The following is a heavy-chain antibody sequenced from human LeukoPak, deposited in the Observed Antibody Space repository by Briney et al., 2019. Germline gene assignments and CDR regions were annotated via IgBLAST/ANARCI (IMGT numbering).Heavy chain of an antibody. CDR1: GFTFSSYS. D-gene: IGHD1-26*01. CDR3: ARAIVGATLWFDP. J-gene: IGHJ5*02. CDR2: ISSSSSTI. Sequence: SGGSLRLSCAASGFTFSSYSMNWVRQAPGKGLEWVSYISSSSSTIYYADSVKGRFTISRDNAKNSLYLQMNSLRAEDTAVYYCARAIVGATLWFDPWGQGTLVTVSS. V-gene: IGHV3-48*01.